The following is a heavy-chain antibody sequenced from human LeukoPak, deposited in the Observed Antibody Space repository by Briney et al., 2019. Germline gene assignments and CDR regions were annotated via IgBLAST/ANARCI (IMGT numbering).Heavy chain of an antibody. CDR2: INHNGST. Sequence: SETLSLTCAVYGGSFSGYYWSWIRQPPGKGLEWIGEINHNGSTNYNPSLKSRVTISVDTSKNQFSLKLSSVTAADTAVYYCARGRIAARNYFDYWGQGTLVTVSS. D-gene: IGHD6-6*01. CDR3: ARGRIAARNYFDY. V-gene: IGHV4-34*01. CDR1: GGSFSGYY. J-gene: IGHJ4*02.